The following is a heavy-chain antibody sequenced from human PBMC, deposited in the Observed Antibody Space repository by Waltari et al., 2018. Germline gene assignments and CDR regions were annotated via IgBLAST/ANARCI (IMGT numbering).Heavy chain of an antibody. CDR1: GGTFSSYA. CDR2: IIPIFGTA. V-gene: IGHV1-69*12. D-gene: IGHD3-22*01. CDR3: ARPLNYYDSSGYNWVYAFDI. J-gene: IGHJ3*02. Sequence: QVQLVQSGAEVKKPGSPVKVSCKASGGTFSSYAISWVRQAPGQGLEWMGGIIPIFGTANYAQKFQGRVTITADESTSTAYMELSSLRSEDTAVYYCARPLNYYDSSGYNWVYAFDIWAKGQWSPSLQ.